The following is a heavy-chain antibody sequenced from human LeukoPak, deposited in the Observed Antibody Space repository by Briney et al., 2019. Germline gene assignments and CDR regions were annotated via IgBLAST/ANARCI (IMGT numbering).Heavy chain of an antibody. Sequence: AGSLRLSCAASGFTFSRYAIHWVRQAPGKGLEWVAAILFDGRNKYFADSVKGRFTISRDNSNNAVYLQMNSLRTEDTAVYYCARDLPWFAPWGQGTLVTVS. CDR3: ARDLPWFAP. CDR1: GFTFSRYA. V-gene: IGHV3-30*04. CDR2: ILFDGRNK. J-gene: IGHJ5*02.